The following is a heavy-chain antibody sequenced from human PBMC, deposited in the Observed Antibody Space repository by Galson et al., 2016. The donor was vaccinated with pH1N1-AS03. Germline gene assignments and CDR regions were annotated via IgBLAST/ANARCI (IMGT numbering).Heavy chain of an antibody. D-gene: IGHD1-26*01. CDR3: ATTCGTCDRLTHGLDV. CDR1: GFTFSNYA. V-gene: IGHV3-23*01. Sequence: SLRLSCAASGFTFSNYAMGWVRQVPGKGLEWVSALSNSAASTYYADSVKGRFTISRDNSKNTLYLQMNSLRAEDTAIYYCATTCGTCDRLTHGLDVWGQGTTVTVSS. J-gene: IGHJ6*02. CDR2: LSNSAAST.